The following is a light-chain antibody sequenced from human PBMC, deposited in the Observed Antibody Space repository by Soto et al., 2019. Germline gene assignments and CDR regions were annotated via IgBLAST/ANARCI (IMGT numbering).Light chain of an antibody. V-gene: IGLV4-69*01. J-gene: IGLJ2*01. CDR1: SGDSSYA. CDR2: LNSDGSH. CDR3: QTWGTGAVV. Sequence: QSVLTQSPSASASLGASVKLTCTLSSGDSSYAIAWHQQQPEKGPRYLMKLNSDGSHSKGDGIPDRFSGSSSGAERYLTISSLQSEDEADYYCQTWGTGAVVFGGGTKLTVL.